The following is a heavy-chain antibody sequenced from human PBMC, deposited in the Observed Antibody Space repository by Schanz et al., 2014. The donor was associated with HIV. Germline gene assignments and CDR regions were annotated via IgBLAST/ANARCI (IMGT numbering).Heavy chain of an antibody. CDR1: GFTFRNFG. D-gene: IGHD3-3*01. J-gene: IGHJ6*02. CDR2: MWYDESHK. V-gene: IGHV3-33*01. Sequence: QEQLVESGGGVVQPGKSLRLSCAASGFTFRNFGMHWVRQAPGKGLEWVAAMWYDESHKGYADSVKGRFTISRDNSKNTLYLHMNSLRAEDTAVYYCARPDYDFWVDVWGQGTTVTVSS. CDR3: ARPDYDFWVDV.